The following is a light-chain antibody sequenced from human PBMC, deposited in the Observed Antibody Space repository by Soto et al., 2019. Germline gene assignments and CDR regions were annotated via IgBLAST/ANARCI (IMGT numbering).Light chain of an antibody. V-gene: IGKV2-30*02. CDR3: MQGTHWPRT. Sequence: DVVMTQSPLSLPVTFGQPASISCRSSQSLVHSDGNTYLSWFQQRPGQSPRRLIYKVSNRDSGVPDRFSGSGSGTDFTLKISRVEAEDVGVYYCMQGTHWPRTFGQGTKVEIK. CDR1: QSLVHSDGNTY. J-gene: IGKJ1*01. CDR2: KVS.